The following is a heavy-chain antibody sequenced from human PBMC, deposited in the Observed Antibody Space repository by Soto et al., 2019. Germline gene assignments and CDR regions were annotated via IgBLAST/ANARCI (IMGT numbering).Heavy chain of an antibody. D-gene: IGHD6-6*01. J-gene: IGHJ4*02. CDR3: AGDFEAGGQLVGGFDY. CDR2: ISGYNGNT. V-gene: IGHV1-18*01. Sequence: QVQLVQSGAEVKKPGASVKVSCKASGYTFTRFGINWVRQAPGQGLEWMGWISGYNGNTNTAENCPGSGTTTTTTSATTTSMELRSLRYDDTDVYSCAGDFEAGGQLVGGFDYWGQGTLVTVSS. CDR1: GYTFTRFG.